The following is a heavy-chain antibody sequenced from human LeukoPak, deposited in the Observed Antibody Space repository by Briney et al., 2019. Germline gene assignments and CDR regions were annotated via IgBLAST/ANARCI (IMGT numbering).Heavy chain of an antibody. V-gene: IGHV1-18*01. Sequence: AASVKVSCKASGYTFTSYGISWARQAPGQGLEWMGWISAYNGNTNYAQKLQGRVTMTTDTSTSTAYMELRSLRSDDTAVYYCAKASVYYYYYYMDVWGKGTTVTVSS. CDR3: AKASVYYYYYYMDV. J-gene: IGHJ6*03. D-gene: IGHD2-2*01. CDR1: GYTFTSYG. CDR2: ISAYNGNT.